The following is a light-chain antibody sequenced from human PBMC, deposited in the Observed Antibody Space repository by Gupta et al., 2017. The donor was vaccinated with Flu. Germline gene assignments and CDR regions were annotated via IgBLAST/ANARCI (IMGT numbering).Light chain of an antibody. CDR3: ASWDDSRNGPV. CDR2: INN. Sequence: SVLPPPPSGSGAPGQRVTISCSGSSPNIEINTVNWYQQHPGAAPKLLIHINNQRPSGVPNRFSGSKSGTSASLAIIGLQAEDEADYYCASWDDSRNGPVFGGGTKLTVL. V-gene: IGLV1-44*01. CDR1: SPNIEINT. J-gene: IGLJ3*02.